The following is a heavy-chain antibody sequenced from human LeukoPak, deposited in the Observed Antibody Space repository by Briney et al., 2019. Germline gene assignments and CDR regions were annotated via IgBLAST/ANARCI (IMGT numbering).Heavy chain of an antibody. CDR1: GFTFSSYG. D-gene: IGHD3-10*01. J-gene: IGHJ4*02. CDR3: AKDSHSPTVRGHIINYFDY. V-gene: IGHV3-30*18. Sequence: PGGSLRLSCAASGFTFSSYGMHWVRQAPGKGLEWVAVISYDGSNKYYADSVKGRFTISRDNSKNTLYLQMNSLRAEDTAVYYCAKDSHSPTVRGHIINYFDYWGQGTLVTVSS. CDR2: ISYDGSNK.